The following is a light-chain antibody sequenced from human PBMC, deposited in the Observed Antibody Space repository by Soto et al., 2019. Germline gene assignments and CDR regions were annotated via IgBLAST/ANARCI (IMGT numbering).Light chain of an antibody. Sequence: VGTQSQAHLSVSPGYRATLSCRGSRRISRNLAWYQQKPGQAPRLLTYGASTRATGIPATFSGSGSETEFTLTITNLQSEDFAVYYCHQYNNWPPWTFGQGTKVDIK. CDR3: HQYNNWPPWT. CDR2: GAS. V-gene: IGKV3-15*01. J-gene: IGKJ1*01. CDR1: RRISRN.